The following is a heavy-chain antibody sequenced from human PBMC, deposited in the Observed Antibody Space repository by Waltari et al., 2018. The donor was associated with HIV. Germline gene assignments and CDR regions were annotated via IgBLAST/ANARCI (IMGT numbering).Heavy chain of an antibody. Sequence: EVQLVESGGGLVQPGGSLRLSCVASGFTFSIYWMHWIRQAPGKGLVGISRINRDGSSTSYADSVKGRFTISRDNDKNTVYLEMNSLRDEDMALYYCARGSRRDRWDVTDSDWGQGTLVTVSS. CDR1: GFTFSIYW. J-gene: IGHJ4*02. CDR3: ARGSRRDRWDVTDSD. CDR2: INRDGSST. V-gene: IGHV3-74*01. D-gene: IGHD1-26*01.